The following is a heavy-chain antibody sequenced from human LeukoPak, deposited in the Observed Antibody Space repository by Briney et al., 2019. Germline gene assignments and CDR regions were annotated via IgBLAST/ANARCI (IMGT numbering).Heavy chain of an antibody. V-gene: IGHV3-23*01. CDR1: GFTFRTSG. J-gene: IGHJ4*02. Sequence: QTGGTLRLSCAASGFTFRTSGMSWVRQAPGKGLEWVSSISGSGGSLYYADSVKGRFTISRDNAKNSLYLQMNSLRTEDTAVYYCVRDGSSWGNFDYWGQGTLVSVSS. CDR3: VRDGSSWGNFDY. CDR2: ISGSGGSL. D-gene: IGHD7-27*01.